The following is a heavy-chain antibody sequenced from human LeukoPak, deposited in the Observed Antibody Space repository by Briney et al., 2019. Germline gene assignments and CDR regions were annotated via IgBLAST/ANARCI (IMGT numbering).Heavy chain of an antibody. CDR3: ARGMNYDILTGYLNWFDP. CDR2: ISAYNGTT. D-gene: IGHD3-9*01. V-gene: IGHV1-18*04. Sequence: ASVKVSCKASGYTFTSYGISWVRQAPGQGLEWMGWISAYNGTTNYAQKLQGRVTMTTDTSTSTAYMELRSLRSDDTAVYYCARGMNYDILTGYLNWFDPWGQGTLVTASS. J-gene: IGHJ5*02. CDR1: GYTFTSYG.